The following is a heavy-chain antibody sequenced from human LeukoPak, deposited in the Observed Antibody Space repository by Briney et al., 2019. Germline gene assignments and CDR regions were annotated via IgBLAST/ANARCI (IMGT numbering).Heavy chain of an antibody. CDR3: ARARNNPTVTTRLGYYYYYMDV. J-gene: IGHJ6*03. Sequence: SVKVSCKASGGTFSSYAISWVQQAPGQGLEWMGGIIPIFGTANYAQKFQGRVTITTDESTSTAYMELSSLRSEDTAVYYCARARNNPTVTTRLGYYYYYMDVWGKGTTVTVSS. D-gene: IGHD4-17*01. V-gene: IGHV1-69*05. CDR1: GGTFSSYA. CDR2: IIPIFGTA.